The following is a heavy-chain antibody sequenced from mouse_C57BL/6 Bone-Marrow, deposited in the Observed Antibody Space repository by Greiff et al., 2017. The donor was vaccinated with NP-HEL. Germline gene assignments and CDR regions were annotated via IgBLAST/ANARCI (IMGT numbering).Heavy chain of an antibody. CDR1: GYAFTNYL. D-gene: IGHD2-4*01. J-gene: IGHJ3*01. CDR2: INPGSGGT. CDR3: AKREGLRRFAY. V-gene: IGHV1-54*01. Sequence: QVQLQQSGAELVRPGTSVKVSCKASGYAFTNYLIEWVKQRPGQGLEWIGVINPGSGGTNYNEKFKGKATLTADKSSSTAYMQLSSLTSEDSAVYFCAKREGLRRFAYWGQGILVTVSA.